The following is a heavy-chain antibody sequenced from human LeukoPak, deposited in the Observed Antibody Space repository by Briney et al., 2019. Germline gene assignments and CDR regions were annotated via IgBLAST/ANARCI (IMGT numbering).Heavy chain of an antibody. J-gene: IGHJ4*02. CDR1: GFTFSSYG. CDR2: ISYDESYR. D-gene: IGHD1-26*01. CDR3: ARVQWELLYPDY. Sequence: GGSLRLSWAASGFTFSSYGMHWVRQAPGKGLEWVALISYDESYRYYADSVKGRFTISRDNSKNTLYLQMNSLRADDTAVYYCARVQWELLYPDYWGQGTLVTVSS. V-gene: IGHV3-30*03.